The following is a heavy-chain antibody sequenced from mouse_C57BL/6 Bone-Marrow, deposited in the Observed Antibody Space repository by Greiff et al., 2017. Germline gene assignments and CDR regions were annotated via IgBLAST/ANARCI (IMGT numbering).Heavy chain of an antibody. CDR3: ATISWLVPLVDY. CDR2: INPGSGGT. V-gene: IGHV1-54*01. D-gene: IGHD2-2*01. Sequence: QVQLQQSGAELVRPGTSVKVSCKASGYAFTNYLIEWVKQRPGQGLEWIGVINPGSGGTNYNEKFKGKATLTADKSSSTAYMQLSSLTSEDSAVYFCATISWLVPLVDYWGQGTSVTVSS. J-gene: IGHJ4*01. CDR1: GYAFTNYL.